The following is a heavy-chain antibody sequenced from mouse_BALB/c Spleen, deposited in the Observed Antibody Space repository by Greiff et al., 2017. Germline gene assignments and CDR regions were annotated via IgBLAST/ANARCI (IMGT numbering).Heavy chain of an antibody. Sequence: EVMLVESGGGLVKPGGSLKLSCAASGFTFSDYYMYWVRQTPEKRLEWVATISDGGSYTYYPDSVKGRFTISRDNAKNNLYLQMSSLKSEDTAMYYCAREKGITTVVAFDYWGQGTTLTVSS. V-gene: IGHV5-4*02. J-gene: IGHJ2*01. CDR1: GFTFSDYY. CDR3: AREKGITTVVAFDY. CDR2: ISDGGSYT. D-gene: IGHD1-1*01.